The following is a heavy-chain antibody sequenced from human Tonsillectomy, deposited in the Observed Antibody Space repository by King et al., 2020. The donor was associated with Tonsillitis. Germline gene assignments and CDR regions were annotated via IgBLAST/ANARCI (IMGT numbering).Heavy chain of an antibody. Sequence: EVQLVESGGGLVQPGGSLRLSCAASGFPFSSYSMNWVRQAPGKGLEWVSYISSSSSTIYYADSVKGRFTISRDNAKNSLYLHMNSLRDEDTAVYYCARGRVGLRLGELYFDYWGQGTLVTVSS. CDR1: GFPFSSYS. J-gene: IGHJ4*02. V-gene: IGHV3-48*02. CDR2: ISSSSSTI. D-gene: IGHD3-16*01. CDR3: ARGRVGLRLGELYFDY.